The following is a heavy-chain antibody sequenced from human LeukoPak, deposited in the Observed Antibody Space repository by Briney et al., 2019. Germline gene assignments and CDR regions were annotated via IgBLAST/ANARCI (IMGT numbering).Heavy chain of an antibody. J-gene: IGHJ4*02. CDR2: ISGSGGST. CDR3: ARARYLADRQHYFDY. Sequence: GGSLRLSCAASGFTFSNYAMSWVRQAPGKGLEWVSGISGSGGSTYYADSVKGRFTISRDNSKNTLYLQMNSLRAEDTAVYYCARARYLADRQHYFDYRGQGTLVTVSS. D-gene: IGHD6-13*01. V-gene: IGHV3-23*01. CDR1: GFTFSNYA.